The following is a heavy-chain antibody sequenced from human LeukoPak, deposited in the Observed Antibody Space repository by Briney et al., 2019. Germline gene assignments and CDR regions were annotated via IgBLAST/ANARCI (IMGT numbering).Heavy chain of an antibody. CDR1: VGSISSSRYY. CDR3: ARVGGITMIVVLITDAFDI. CDR2: IYYSGST. J-gene: IGHJ4*02. D-gene: IGHD3-22*01. V-gene: IGHV4-39*06. Sequence: SETLSLTCTVSVGSISSSRYYWGWIRQPPGKGLEWIGSIYYSGSTYYNPSLKSRVTISVDTSKYQFALKLSAVTAADTAVYYCARVGGITMIVVLITDAFDIWGQGTLVTVSS.